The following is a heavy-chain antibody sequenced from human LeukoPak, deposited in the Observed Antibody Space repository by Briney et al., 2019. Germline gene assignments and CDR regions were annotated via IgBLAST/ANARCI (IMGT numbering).Heavy chain of an antibody. CDR1: GGSISTYY. V-gene: IGHV4-59*01. D-gene: IGHD6-6*01. CDR3: ARGGAARLHFQN. CDR2: IYHSGST. J-gene: IGHJ1*01. Sequence: SETLSLTCTVSGGSISTYYWNWIRQPPGKGLEWIGYIYHSGSTNYNPSLQSRVTLSVDTSKNQFSLNLNSVTAAHTAVYYCARGGAARLHFQNWGQGTLVTVSS.